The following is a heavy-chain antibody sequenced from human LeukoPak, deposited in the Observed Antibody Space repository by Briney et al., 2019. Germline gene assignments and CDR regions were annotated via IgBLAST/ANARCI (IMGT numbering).Heavy chain of an antibody. V-gene: IGHV1-8*01. D-gene: IGHD3-16*01. CDR1: GYTFTSYD. J-gene: IGHJ6*03. Sequence: GASVKVSCKASGYTFTSYDINRVRQATGQGLEWMGWMNPNSGNTGYAQKFQGRVTMTRNTSISTAYMELSSLRSEDTAVYYCARGSRGGYYYYYMDVWGKGTTVTVSS. CDR2: MNPNSGNT. CDR3: ARGSRGGYYYYYMDV.